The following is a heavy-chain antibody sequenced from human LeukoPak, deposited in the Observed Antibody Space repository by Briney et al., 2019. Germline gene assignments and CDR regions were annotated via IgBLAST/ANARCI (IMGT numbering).Heavy chain of an antibody. CDR3: ARDPGSNGGDWYFDL. Sequence: GGSLRLSCAASGFSFSTNRMHWVRQAPAKGLVWLSRLYSDGSVTGYADSVKGRFTISRDNAKNTLYLQMNSLRVEDTAVYYCARDPGSNGGDWYFDLWGRGTLVTVSS. D-gene: IGHD3-16*01. J-gene: IGHJ2*01. CDR2: LYSDGSVT. CDR1: GFSFSTNR. V-gene: IGHV3-74*01.